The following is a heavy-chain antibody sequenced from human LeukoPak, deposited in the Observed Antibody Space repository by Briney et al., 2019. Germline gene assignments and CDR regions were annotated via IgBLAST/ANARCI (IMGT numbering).Heavy chain of an antibody. Sequence: GGSLRLSCVGAGFTFGNYAMTWVRQAPGKGLGWVSGISGSGDRTYYADSVKGRFTISRDNSKNTLYLQMNSLTDDDSAVYYCAKDRIPVAGRQDIWDYWGQGTLVTVSS. CDR3: AKDRIPVAGRQDIWDY. D-gene: IGHD6-19*01. J-gene: IGHJ4*02. CDR2: ISGSGDRT. CDR1: GFTFGNYA. V-gene: IGHV3-23*01.